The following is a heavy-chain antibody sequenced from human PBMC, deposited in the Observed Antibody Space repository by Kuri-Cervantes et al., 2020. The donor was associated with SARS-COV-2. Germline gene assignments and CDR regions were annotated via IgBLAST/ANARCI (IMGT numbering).Heavy chain of an antibody. CDR1: GYTFTSRG. CDR2: INTYNGKT. V-gene: IGHV1-18*01. CDR3: ARLPAAIPAKNTGQTRNNWFDP. D-gene: IGHD2-2*01. J-gene: IGHJ5*02. Sequence: ASVKVSCKASGYTFTSRGVSWVRQAPGQGLDWMGWINTYNGKTNYAQTLQGRVTMTSDTSTSTVYMELRSLRSEDTAVYYCARLPAAIPAKNTGQTRNNWFDPWGQGTLVTVSS.